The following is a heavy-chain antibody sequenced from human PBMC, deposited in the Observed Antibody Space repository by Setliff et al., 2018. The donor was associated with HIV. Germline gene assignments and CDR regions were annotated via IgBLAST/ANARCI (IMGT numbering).Heavy chain of an antibody. J-gene: IGHJ6*03. Sequence: PSETLSLTCTVSGGSISSGSYYWNWIRQPAGKGLEWIGRIYTSGSTNYNPSLKSRVTISVDTSKNQFSLKLSSVTAADTAVYYCAREDYYYYYMDVWGKGTTVTVSS. CDR1: GGSISSGSYY. V-gene: IGHV4-61*02. CDR3: AREDYYYYYMDV. CDR2: IYTSGST.